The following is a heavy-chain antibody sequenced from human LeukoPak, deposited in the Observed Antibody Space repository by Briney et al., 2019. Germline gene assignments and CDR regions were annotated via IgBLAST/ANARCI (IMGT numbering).Heavy chain of an antibody. CDR3: ARGGSMVRGVIISPFFDY. CDR2: INHSGST. J-gene: IGHJ4*02. V-gene: IGHV4-34*01. Sequence: SETLSLTCAVYGGSFSGHYWSLIRQPPGKGLEWIGEINHSGSTKYNPSLESRVTISIDTSKNQFSLKLSSVTAADTAVYYCARGGSMVRGVIISPFFDYWGQGSLVTVSS. CDR1: GGSFSGHY. D-gene: IGHD3-10*01.